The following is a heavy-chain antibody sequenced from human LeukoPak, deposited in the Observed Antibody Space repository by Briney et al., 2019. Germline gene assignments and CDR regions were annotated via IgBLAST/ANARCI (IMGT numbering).Heavy chain of an antibody. CDR1: GGSISSYY. CDR3: ARQTWFGESINYYFDY. J-gene: IGHJ4*02. CDR2: IYYSGST. V-gene: IGHV4-59*08. D-gene: IGHD3-10*01. Sequence: SETLSLTCTVSGGSISSYYWSWIRQPPGKGLEWIGYIYYSGSTNYNPSLKSRVTISVDTSKNQFSLKLSSVTAADTAVYYCARQTWFGESINYYFDYWGQGTLVTVSS.